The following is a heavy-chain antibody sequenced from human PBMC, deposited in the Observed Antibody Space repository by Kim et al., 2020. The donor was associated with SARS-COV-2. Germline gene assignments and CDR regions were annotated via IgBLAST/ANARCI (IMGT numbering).Heavy chain of an antibody. D-gene: IGHD2-21*02. J-gene: IGHJ4*02. CDR1: GYSITSGYY. CDR3: ARGYHGAHCYYCHGY. V-gene: IGHV4-38-2*02. Sequence: SETLSLTCTVSGYSITSGYYWGWIRQPPGQGLEGSGTVSYSGSTYYNPSPKSRVPISADTTNNQFSLKLTSVTAADTAVYYCARGYHGAHCYYCHGYWGQGALVTVSS. CDR2: VSYSGST.